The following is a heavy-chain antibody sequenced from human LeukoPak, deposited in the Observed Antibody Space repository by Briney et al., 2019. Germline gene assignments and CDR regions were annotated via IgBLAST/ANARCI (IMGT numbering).Heavy chain of an antibody. D-gene: IGHD3-10*01. CDR2: ISGSGGST. Sequence: GGTLRLSCAASGFTFSSYGMSWVRQAPGKGLEWVSAISGSGGSTYYADSVKGRFTISRDNAKNFLYLQMNSLRAEDTALYYCARDSYYGSGSYPHRKIFDYWGQGTLVTVSS. J-gene: IGHJ4*02. CDR3: ARDSYYGSGSYPHRKIFDY. V-gene: IGHV3-23*01. CDR1: GFTFSSYG.